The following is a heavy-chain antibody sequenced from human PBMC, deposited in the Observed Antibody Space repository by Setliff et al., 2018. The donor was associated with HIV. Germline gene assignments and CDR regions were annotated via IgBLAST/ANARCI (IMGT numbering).Heavy chain of an antibody. V-gene: IGHV4-30-4*01. CDR3: ARQSTTSRDFDS. Sequence: SETLSLTCTASYATLSTADYYWTWIRQPPGKGLEWIGFVSYTGTTRYSPSLRSRISISTDASKNKFSLQLSSVTAADTAVYYCARQSTTSRDFDSWGQGTLVTVSS. CDR1: YATLSTADYY. D-gene: IGHD2-2*01. J-gene: IGHJ4*02. CDR2: VSYTGTT.